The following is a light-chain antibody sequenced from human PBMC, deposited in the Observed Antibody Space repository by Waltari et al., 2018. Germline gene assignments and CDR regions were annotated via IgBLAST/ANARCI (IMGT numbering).Light chain of an antibody. CDR2: EVS. CDR1: STDVGGYAY. CDR3: SSHTSTVPHV. Sequence: QSALTQPASVSGSPGQSVSISCTGTSTDVGGYAYVSWYQQFPGKAPKLMIYEVSYRPSGVSSRFSGSKSGNTASLTISGLQAEDEAVYYCSSHTSTVPHVFGTGTKVTVV. V-gene: IGLV2-14*01. J-gene: IGLJ1*01.